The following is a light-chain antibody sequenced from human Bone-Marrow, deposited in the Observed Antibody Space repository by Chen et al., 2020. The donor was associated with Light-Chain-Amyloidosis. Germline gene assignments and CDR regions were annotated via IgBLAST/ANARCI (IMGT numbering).Light chain of an antibody. CDR3: QQDYNLPRT. Sequence: EIVMTQSPATLSLSPGERATLACRASQSVSSGYLSWYQQKPGQAPRLLIYGASTRATGIPARFSGSGSGTDFTLTISSLQPEDFAVYYCQQDYNLPRTFGQGTKLEIK. CDR2: GAS. CDR1: QSVSSGY. J-gene: IGKJ2*01. V-gene: IGKV3D-7*01.